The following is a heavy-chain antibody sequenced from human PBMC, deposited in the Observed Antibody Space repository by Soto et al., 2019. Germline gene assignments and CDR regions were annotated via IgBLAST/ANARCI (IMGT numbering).Heavy chain of an antibody. CDR3: ARDQGGDYDNYFYFYGMDV. V-gene: IGHV3-33*01. CDR2: IWFDGTNK. J-gene: IGHJ6*02. CDR1: GFTFNTYG. D-gene: IGHD4-17*01. Sequence: LRLSCAASGFTFNTYGMNWVRQAPGKGLEWVALIWFDGTNKYYGDSVKGRFTISRDNSKNTLYLQMNSLRAEDTAVYYCARDQGGDYDNYFYFYGMDVWGQGTTVTVSS.